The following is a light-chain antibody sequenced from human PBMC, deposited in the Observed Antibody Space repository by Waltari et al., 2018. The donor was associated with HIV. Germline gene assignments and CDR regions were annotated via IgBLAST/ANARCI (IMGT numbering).Light chain of an antibody. Sequence: DIQMIQSPPSLSAHVGDAVIITCRASQNIGTYLNWYQHISGKAPKLLVSGATVLQSGVPSRFSGSGSGTLFTLKIASLEPEDSAVYYCQQSYSNPSFGQGTRLEI. CDR2: GAT. J-gene: IGKJ2*03. V-gene: IGKV1-39*01. CDR1: QNIGTY. CDR3: QQSYSNPS.